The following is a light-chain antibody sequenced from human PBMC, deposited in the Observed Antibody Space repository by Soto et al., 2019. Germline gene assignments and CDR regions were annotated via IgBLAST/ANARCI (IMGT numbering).Light chain of an antibody. CDR1: QDIRSH. V-gene: IGKV3-20*01. CDR3: QQYGTSPRT. CDR2: DAS. Sequence: EDGLTQSPGTLSLSPVERVTLSFRASQDIRSHLAWYQQKPGQAPRLLIFDASSRATGIPDRFSGSGSGTDFTLSISRLEPEDFAVYYCQQYGTSPRTFGQGTKVDIK. J-gene: IGKJ1*01.